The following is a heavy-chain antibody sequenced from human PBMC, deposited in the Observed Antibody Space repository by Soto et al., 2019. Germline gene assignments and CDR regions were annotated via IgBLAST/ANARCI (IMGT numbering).Heavy chain of an antibody. CDR2: INPSGGST. J-gene: IGHJ6*02. CDR3: AREWFGELLRNRYYYGMDV. CDR1: GYTFTSYY. V-gene: IGHV1-46*01. Sequence: ASVKVSCKASGYTFTSYYMHWVRQSPGQGLEWMGIINPSGGSTSYAQKFQGRVTMTRDTSTSTVHMELSSLRSEDTAVYYCAREWFGELLRNRYYYGMDVWGQGTTVTVSS. D-gene: IGHD3-10*01.